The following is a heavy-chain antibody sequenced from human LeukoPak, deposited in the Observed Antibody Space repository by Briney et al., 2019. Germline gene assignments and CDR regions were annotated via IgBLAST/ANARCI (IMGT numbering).Heavy chain of an antibody. J-gene: IGHJ6*02. CDR2: ISSNNGNT. D-gene: IGHD1-26*01. CDR1: GYTFNSYG. V-gene: IGHV1-18*01. Sequence: ASVKVSCTASGYTFNSYGISWVRQAPGQGLEWLGWISSNNGNTKYAQKLQGRVTMTTDTSASTAWMELRSLRSDDTAVYYCARDIDEVRFDNGMDVWGQGTTVTVSS. CDR3: ARDIDEVRFDNGMDV.